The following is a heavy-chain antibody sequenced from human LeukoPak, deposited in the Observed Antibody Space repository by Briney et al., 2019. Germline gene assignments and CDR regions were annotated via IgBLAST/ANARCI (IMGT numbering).Heavy chain of an antibody. CDR2: IYNSGST. Sequence: SETLSLTCTVSGGFISSYYWSWIRQPAGKGLERIGRIYNSGSTNYNPSLKSRVTMSVDTSKNQFSLKLSSVTAADTTVYYCARVSRSLSGSHYYFDYWGQGTLVTVSS. CDR1: GGFISSYY. D-gene: IGHD1-26*01. CDR3: ARVSRSLSGSHYYFDY. J-gene: IGHJ4*02. V-gene: IGHV4-4*07.